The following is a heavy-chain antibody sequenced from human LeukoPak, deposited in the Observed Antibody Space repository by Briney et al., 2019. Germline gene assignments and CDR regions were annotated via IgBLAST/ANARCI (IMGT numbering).Heavy chain of an antibody. CDR3: ARDAYCSGGSCLKGHYYYGMDV. D-gene: IGHD2-15*01. Sequence: GGSLRLSCAASGFTFSSYWMSWVRQAPGKGLEWVANIKQDGSEKYYVDSVKGRFTISRDNAKNSLYLQMNSLRAEDTAVYYCARDAYCSGGSCLKGHYYYGMDVWGQGTTVTVSS. J-gene: IGHJ6*02. CDR1: GFTFSSYW. V-gene: IGHV3-7*01. CDR2: IKQDGSEK.